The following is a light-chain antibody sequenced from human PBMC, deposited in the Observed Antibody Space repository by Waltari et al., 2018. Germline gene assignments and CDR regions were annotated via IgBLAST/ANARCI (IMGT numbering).Light chain of an antibody. Sequence: QSVLTQPPSVSAAPGQTVTISCSGSSSNVGRNYVSWYQPRPGAAPKLLIYDNNKRPSGIPDRFSGSTSGTSATLAITGLQTGDEADYYCGTWDRSLTASHVIFGGGTKLTVL. CDR3: GTWDRSLTASHVI. CDR1: SSNVGRNY. CDR2: DNN. V-gene: IGLV1-51*01. J-gene: IGLJ2*01.